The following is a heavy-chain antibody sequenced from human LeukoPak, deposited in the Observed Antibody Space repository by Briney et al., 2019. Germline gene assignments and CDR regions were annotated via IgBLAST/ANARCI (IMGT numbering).Heavy chain of an antibody. Sequence: SQTLSLTCTVSGGSITSSSYYWGWLRQPPGRGLEWIGYIYYSGSTNYNPSLKSRVTISGDTSKNQFSLRLSSVTAADTAVYYCARVTGYMTEDYFDYWGQGTLITVSS. D-gene: IGHD6-13*01. V-gene: IGHV4-61*05. CDR2: IYYSGST. CDR1: GGSITSSSYY. J-gene: IGHJ4*02. CDR3: ARVTGYMTEDYFDY.